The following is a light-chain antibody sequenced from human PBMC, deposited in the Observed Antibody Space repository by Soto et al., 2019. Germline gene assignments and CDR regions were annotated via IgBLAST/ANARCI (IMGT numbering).Light chain of an antibody. CDR1: QTISKY. V-gene: IGKV1-6*01. CDR2: AAT. J-gene: IGKJ1*01. Sequence: IQMTQSPSVLSASVGDRVTITCRASQTISKYLNWYQQKPGKAPKLLIYAATSLQSGVPSRFSGSGSETDFTLTIISLQAEDFATYYCLQEYDYPRTFGQGTKVDIK. CDR3: LQEYDYPRT.